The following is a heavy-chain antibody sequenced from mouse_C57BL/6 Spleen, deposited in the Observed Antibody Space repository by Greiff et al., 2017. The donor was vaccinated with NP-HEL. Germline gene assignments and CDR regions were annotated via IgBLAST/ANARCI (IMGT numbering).Heavy chain of an antibody. Sequence: VKVVESGPELVKPGASVKISCKASGYAFSSSWMNWVKQRPGKGLEWIGRIYPGDGDTNYNGKFKGKATLTADKSSSTAYMQLSSLTSEDSAVYFCARELRSYFDYWGQGTTLTVSS. V-gene: IGHV1-82*01. CDR3: ARELRSYFDY. J-gene: IGHJ2*01. CDR2: IYPGDGDT. CDR1: GYAFSSSW. D-gene: IGHD1-1*01.